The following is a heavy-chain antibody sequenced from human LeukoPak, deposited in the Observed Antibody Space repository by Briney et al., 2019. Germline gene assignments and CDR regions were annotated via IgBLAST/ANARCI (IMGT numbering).Heavy chain of an antibody. V-gene: IGHV3-74*01. J-gene: IGHJ3*02. Sequence: TGGSLRLSCAASGFTFSSYWMHWVRQAPGKGLVWVSQINSDGSSTSYAGSVKGRFTISRENAKNTLYLQMNSLRAEDTAVYFCATKWTYDAFDIWGQGTMVTVSS. D-gene: IGHD1-26*01. CDR1: GFTFSSYW. CDR3: ATKWTYDAFDI. CDR2: INSDGSST.